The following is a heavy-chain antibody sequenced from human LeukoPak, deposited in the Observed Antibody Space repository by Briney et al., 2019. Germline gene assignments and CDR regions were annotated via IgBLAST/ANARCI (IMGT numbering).Heavy chain of an antibody. CDR3: ARGTRAVYSSSWYDLDY. V-gene: IGHV7-4-1*02. CDR1: GYTFTSYA. Sequence: ASVKVSCKASGYTFTSYAMNWVRQAPGQGLEWMGWINTNNGNPTYAQGFTGRFVFSLDTSVSTAYLQISSLKAEDTAVYYCARGTRAVYSSSWYDLDYWGQGTLVTVSS. CDR2: INTNNGNP. D-gene: IGHD6-13*01. J-gene: IGHJ4*02.